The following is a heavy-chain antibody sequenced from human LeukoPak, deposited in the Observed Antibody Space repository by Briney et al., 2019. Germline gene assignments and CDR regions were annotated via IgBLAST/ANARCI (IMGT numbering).Heavy chain of an antibody. J-gene: IGHJ4*02. CDR1: GSNFPSYW. V-gene: IGHV5-51*01. CDR3: ARASTLDY. CDR2: IYPGDSDT. D-gene: IGHD1-1*01. Sequence: GASLKISCKGSGSNFPSYWIGWVRQLPGKGLEWVGIIYPGDSDTRYSPSFQGQITISVDRSITTAYLQWSSLRASDTAIYYCARASTLDYWGQGTLVAVSS.